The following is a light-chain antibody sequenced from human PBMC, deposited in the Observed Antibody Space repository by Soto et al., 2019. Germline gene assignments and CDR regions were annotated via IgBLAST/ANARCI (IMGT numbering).Light chain of an antibody. CDR2: DAS. CDR1: QVISDS. V-gene: IGKV1-33*01. CDR3: QQYANLPYT. J-gene: IGKJ2*01. Sequence: DIQMTQSPSSLSASVGDRVTFTCQASQVISDSLNWYQQKPGKAPKILIYDASNLETGVPSRFSGSGAGTDFTFTISSLQPEDIATYYCQQYANLPYTFGHGHKLEIK.